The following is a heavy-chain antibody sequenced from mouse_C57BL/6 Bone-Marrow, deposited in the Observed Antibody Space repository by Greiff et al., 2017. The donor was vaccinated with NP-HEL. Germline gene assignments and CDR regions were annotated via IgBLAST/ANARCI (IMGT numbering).Heavy chain of an antibody. J-gene: IGHJ2*01. CDR3: ARGSYYGSSYFDY. CDR2: INPYNGGT. CDR1: GYTFTDYY. V-gene: IGHV1-19*01. Sequence: EVMLVESGPVLVKPGASVKMSCKASGYTFTDYYMNWVKQSHGTSLEWIGVINPYNGGTSYNQKFKGKATLTVDKSSSTAYMELNSLTSEDSAVYYCARGSYYGSSYFDYWGQGTTLTVSS. D-gene: IGHD1-1*01.